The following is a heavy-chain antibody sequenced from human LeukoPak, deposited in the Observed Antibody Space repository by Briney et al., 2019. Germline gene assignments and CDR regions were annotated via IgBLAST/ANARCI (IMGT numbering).Heavy chain of an antibody. V-gene: IGHV4-34*01. CDR3: ARHSIGYCSSTSCYMGWFDP. Sequence: PSETLSLTCAVYGGSFSGYYWNWVRQPPGKGLEWIGEINHSGSTNYNPSLKSRVTISVDTSKNQFSLKLSSVTAADTAVYYCARHSIGYCSSTSCYMGWFDPWGQGTLVTVSS. CDR2: INHSGST. CDR1: GGSFSGYY. D-gene: IGHD2-2*02. J-gene: IGHJ5*02.